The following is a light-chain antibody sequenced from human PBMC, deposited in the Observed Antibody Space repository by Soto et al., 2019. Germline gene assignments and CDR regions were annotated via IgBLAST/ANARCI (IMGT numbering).Light chain of an antibody. CDR3: QQYGSSPPIN. CDR1: HSVSSSY. J-gene: IGKJ5*01. Sequence: EMVLTQSPGTLSLSPGERATLSCRASHSVSSSYLAWYQQKPGQAPRLLIYGASSRATGIPDRFSGSGSGTDFTLTISRLEPEDFAVYYCQQYGSSPPINFGQGTRLEIK. V-gene: IGKV3-20*01. CDR2: GAS.